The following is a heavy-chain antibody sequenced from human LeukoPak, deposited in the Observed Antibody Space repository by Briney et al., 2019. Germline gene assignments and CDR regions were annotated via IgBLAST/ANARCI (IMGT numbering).Heavy chain of an antibody. J-gene: IGHJ4*02. CDR2: IYSGGST. CDR1: GFTVSSNY. CDR3: ARYSSSWYFSYFDY. V-gene: IGHV3-53*01. Sequence: PGGSLRLSCAASGFTVSSNYMSWVRQAPGKGLEWVSVIYSGGSTYYADSVKGRFTISRDNSKNTLYLQMNSLRAEDTAVYYCARYSSSWYFSYFDYWGQGTLVTVSS. D-gene: IGHD6-13*01.